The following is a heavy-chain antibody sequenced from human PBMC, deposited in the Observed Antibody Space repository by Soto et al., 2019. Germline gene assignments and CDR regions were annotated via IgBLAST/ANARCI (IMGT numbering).Heavy chain of an antibody. Sequence: EVQLVESGGGLVKPGGSLRLSCAASGFTFSNAWMSWVRQAPGKGLEWVGRIKSKTDGGTTDYATPLQGRFTISRDDSKDTLYLQMNSLKTEDTAVYYCATDHGQCELSLSGLDVWGQGTTVTVSS. CDR1: GFTFSNAW. V-gene: IGHV3-15*01. D-gene: IGHD1-26*01. J-gene: IGHJ6*02. CDR3: ATDHGQCELSLSGLDV. CDR2: IKSKTDGGTT.